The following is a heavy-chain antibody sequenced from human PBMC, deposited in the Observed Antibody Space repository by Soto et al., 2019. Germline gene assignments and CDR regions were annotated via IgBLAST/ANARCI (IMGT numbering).Heavy chain of an antibody. CDR3: ARDTGYTFGSLNY. Sequence: HVELVQSGADVKNPGASVTISCKASGYTFTDYALHWVRQAPGQRLEWMGWMNAGVGNTLYSQKFQGRITITRDTSASTAYMELNSLKSEDRAIYYCARDTGYTFGSLNYWGPGTLVTVSS. V-gene: IGHV1-3*01. CDR2: MNAGVGNT. J-gene: IGHJ4*02. CDR1: GYTFTDYA. D-gene: IGHD5-18*01.